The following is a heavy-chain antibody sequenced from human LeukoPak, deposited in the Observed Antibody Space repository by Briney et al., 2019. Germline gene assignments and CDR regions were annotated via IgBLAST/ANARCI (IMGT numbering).Heavy chain of an antibody. CDR3: AILGGIAARHAPDWYFDL. D-gene: IGHD6-6*01. V-gene: IGHV4-61*08. CDR1: GGSISSGGYY. Sequence: SETLSLTCTVSGGSISSGGYYWSWIRQPPGKGLEWIGYIYYSGSTNYNPSLKSRVTVSVDTSKNQFSLKLSSVTAADTAVYYCAILGGIAARHAPDWYFDLWGRGTLVTVSS. CDR2: IYYSGST. J-gene: IGHJ2*01.